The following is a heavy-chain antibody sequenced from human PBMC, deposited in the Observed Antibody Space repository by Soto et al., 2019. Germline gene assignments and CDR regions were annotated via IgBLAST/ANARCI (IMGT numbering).Heavy chain of an antibody. Sequence: QITLKESGPTLVKPTQTLTLTCTFSGFSLSTSGVGVGWIRQPPGKALEWLALIYGDDDTRYSPSLKSRLTITTDTSKNQVVPTITHMNPVDTATYYCARERFLEWNFDYWGQGTLVTVSS. CDR2: IYGDDDT. CDR1: GFSLSTSGVG. D-gene: IGHD3-3*01. J-gene: IGHJ4*02. CDR3: ARERFLEWNFDY. V-gene: IGHV2-5*02.